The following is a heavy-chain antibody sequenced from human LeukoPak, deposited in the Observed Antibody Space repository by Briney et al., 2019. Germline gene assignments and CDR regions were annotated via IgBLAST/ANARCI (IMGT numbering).Heavy chain of an antibody. CDR1: GFTSGIYA. V-gene: IGHV3-23*01. J-gene: IGHJ4*02. CDR2: FSGGGDS. D-gene: IGHD2-8*01. CDR3: ARDLGYCTNGVCHTRFDY. Sequence: QPGGSLRLSCAASGFTSGIYAVSWVRQAPGKGLEWVSAFSGGGDSYYADSVKGRFTISRDNTKGSLFLQLNSLRAEDTAVYYCARDLGYCTNGVCHTRFDYWGQGTLVAVSS.